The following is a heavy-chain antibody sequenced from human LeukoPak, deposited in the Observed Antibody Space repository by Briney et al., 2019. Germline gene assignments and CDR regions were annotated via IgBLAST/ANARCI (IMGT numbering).Heavy chain of an antibody. CDR1: GGSISSYY. Sequence: PSETLSLTCTVSGGSISSYYWSWIRQPPGEGREWIGYIYYSGSTYYNPSLKSRVTVSVDTSKNQFSLKLSSVTAADTAVYYCARRVSIVGAKFDYWGQGTLVTVSS. D-gene: IGHD1-26*01. CDR2: IYYSGST. CDR3: ARRVSIVGAKFDY. J-gene: IGHJ4*02. V-gene: IGHV4-59*08.